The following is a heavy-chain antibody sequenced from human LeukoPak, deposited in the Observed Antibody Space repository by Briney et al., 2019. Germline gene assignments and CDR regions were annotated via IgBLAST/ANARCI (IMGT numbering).Heavy chain of an antibody. CDR3: ARASGYSGYVSRMIFDY. D-gene: IGHD5-12*01. J-gene: IGHJ4*02. CDR1: GGSISSYY. Sequence: PSETLSLTCTVSGGSISSYYWSWIRQPPGKGLEWIGYIYYSGSTNYNPSLKSRVTISVDTSKNQFSLKLSSVTAADTAVYYCARASGYSGYVSRMIFDYWGQGTLVTVSS. V-gene: IGHV4-59*01. CDR2: IYYSGST.